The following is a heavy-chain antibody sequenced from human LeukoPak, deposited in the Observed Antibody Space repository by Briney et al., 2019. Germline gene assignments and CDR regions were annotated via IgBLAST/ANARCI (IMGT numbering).Heavy chain of an antibody. V-gene: IGHV3-7*01. CDR2: INLDGSEK. D-gene: IGHD2-2*02. Sequence: GGSLRLSCAASGFSLSAYWMSWVRQASGKGLEWVANINLDGSEKYYVDSVRGRFTISRDNAKNSLYLQMNSLRDEDAAVYFCARDVKYPLDIWGQGTMVTVSS. CDR3: ARDVKYPLDI. J-gene: IGHJ3*02. CDR1: GFSLSAYW.